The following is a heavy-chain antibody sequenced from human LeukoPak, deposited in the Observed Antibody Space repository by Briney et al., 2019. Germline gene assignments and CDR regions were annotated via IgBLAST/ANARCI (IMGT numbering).Heavy chain of an antibody. CDR1: GFTVSSNY. V-gene: IGHV3-66*01. J-gene: IGHJ6*03. CDR2: IYSGGST. D-gene: IGHD3-10*01. Sequence: GGSLRLSCAASGFTVSSNYMSWVRQAPGKGLEWASVIYSGGSTYYADSVKGRFTISRDNSKNTLYLQMNSLRAEDTAVYYCARAELWFGGHYSSYYMDVWGKGTTVTISS. CDR3: ARAELWFGGHYSSYYMDV.